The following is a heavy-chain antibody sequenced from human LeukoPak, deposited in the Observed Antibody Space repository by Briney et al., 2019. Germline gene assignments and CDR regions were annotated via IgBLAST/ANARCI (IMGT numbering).Heavy chain of an antibody. CDR2: IHYSGST. Sequence: LRLSCAASGFTFSDYYMNWIRQPPGKGLEWLGNIHYSGSTYYNPSLQSRVTLSVDTSKNQFSLKLTSVTATDTAVYYCARTYPDCDYWGQGTLVTVSS. V-gene: IGHV4-59*04. CDR3: ARTYPDCDY. J-gene: IGHJ4*02. D-gene: IGHD2-21*02. CDR1: GFTFSDYY.